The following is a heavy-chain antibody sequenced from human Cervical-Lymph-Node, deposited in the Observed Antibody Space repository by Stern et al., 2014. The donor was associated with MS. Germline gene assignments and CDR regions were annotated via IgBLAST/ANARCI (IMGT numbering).Heavy chain of an antibody. CDR1: GFAFSNYT. D-gene: IGHD4-23*01. Sequence: EVQLVESGGGLVHPGGSLRLSCAASGFAFSNYTMNWVRQAPGKGLQWVSYISSSSTTIYYADSVKGRFTISRDNAKNSLYLQMNSLRDEDTAVYYCARASLVVTHAFDIWGQGTMVTVSS. J-gene: IGHJ3*02. CDR3: ARASLVVTHAFDI. V-gene: IGHV3-48*02. CDR2: ISSSSTTI.